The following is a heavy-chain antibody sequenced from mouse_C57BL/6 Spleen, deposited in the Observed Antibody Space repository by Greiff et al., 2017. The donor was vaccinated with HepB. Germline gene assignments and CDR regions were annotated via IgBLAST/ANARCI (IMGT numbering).Heavy chain of an antibody. CDR2: IDPSDSYT. V-gene: IGHV1-50*01. CDR3: ASNGAY. Sequence: QVQLQQPGAELVKPGASVKLSCKASGYTFTSYWMQWVKQRPGQGLEWIGEIDPSDSYTNYNQKFKGKATLTVDTSSSTAYMQLSSLTSEDSAVYYCASNGAYWGQGTLVTVSA. CDR1: GYTFTSYW. J-gene: IGHJ3*01.